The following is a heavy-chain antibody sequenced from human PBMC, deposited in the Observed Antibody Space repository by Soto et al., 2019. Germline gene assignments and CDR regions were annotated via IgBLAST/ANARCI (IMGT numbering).Heavy chain of an antibody. CDR1: GFTFSSYW. V-gene: IGHV3-74*01. Sequence: GGSLRLSCAASGFTFSSYWMHWVRQAPGKGLVWVSRINSDGGRTSYADSVKGRFTISRDNAKNTLYLQMNSLRAEDTAVYYCARGNQQLGYNWFDPWGQGTLVTVSS. CDR2: INSDGGRT. D-gene: IGHD6-13*01. J-gene: IGHJ5*02. CDR3: ARGNQQLGYNWFDP.